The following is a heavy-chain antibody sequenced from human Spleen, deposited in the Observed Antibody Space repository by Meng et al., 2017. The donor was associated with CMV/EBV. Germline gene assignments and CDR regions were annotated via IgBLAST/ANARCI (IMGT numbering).Heavy chain of an antibody. CDR1: GGSISSSSYY. CDR2: IYYSGST. Sequence: GSLRLSCTVSGGSISSSSYYWGWIRQPPGKGLEWIGSIYYSGSTNYNPSLKSRVTISVDTSKNQFSLKLSSVTAADTAVYYCARERVGKYCSGGSCYLLDYWGQGTLVTVSS. CDR3: ARERVGKYCSGGSCYLLDY. V-gene: IGHV4-39*07. D-gene: IGHD2-15*01. J-gene: IGHJ4*02.